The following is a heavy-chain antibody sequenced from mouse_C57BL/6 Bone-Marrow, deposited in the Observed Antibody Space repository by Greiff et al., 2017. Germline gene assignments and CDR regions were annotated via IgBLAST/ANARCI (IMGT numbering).Heavy chain of an antibody. D-gene: IGHD1-1*01. CDR2: IYPGDGDT. Sequence: VQLVESGPELVKPGASVKISCKASGYAFSSSWMNWVKQRPGKGLEWIGRIYPGDGDTNYNGKFKGKATLTADTSSSTAYMQLSSLTSEDSAVYFCARGAFPTVVARGYYYAMDYWGQGTSVTVSS. CDR1: GYAFSSSW. CDR3: ARGAFPTVVARGYYYAMDY. J-gene: IGHJ4*01. V-gene: IGHV1-82*01.